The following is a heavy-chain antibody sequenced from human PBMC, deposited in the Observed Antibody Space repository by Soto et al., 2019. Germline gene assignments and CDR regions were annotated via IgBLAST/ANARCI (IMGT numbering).Heavy chain of an antibody. CDR3: ARDWGGSSWEFYYYYGMDV. CDR1: GGSISSYY. V-gene: IGHV4-4*07. CDR2: IYTSGST. Sequence: SETLSLTCTVSGGSISSYYWSWIRQPAGKGLEWIGRIYTSGSTNYNPSLKSRVTMSVDTSKNQFSLKLSSVTAADTAVYYCARDWGGSSWEFYYYYGMDVWGPGTLVTVSS. D-gene: IGHD6-13*01. J-gene: IGHJ6*02.